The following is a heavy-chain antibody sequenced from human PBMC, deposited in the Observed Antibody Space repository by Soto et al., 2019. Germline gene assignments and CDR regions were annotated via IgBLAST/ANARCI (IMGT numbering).Heavy chain of an antibody. CDR1: RATFSSYG. CDR2: ISSSGSTI. Sequence: GGFLILWCEVARATFSSYGSHWVRTAPGKGLVWVSYISSSGSTIYYADSVKGRFTISRDNSHNTLYLQVHSLTAEDTAVYYCAKDRRAGGNSAFYFDFWGQGDQVTCSS. D-gene: IGHD3-16*01. J-gene: IGHJ4*02. V-gene: IGHV3-48*03. CDR3: AKDRRAGGNSAFYFDF.